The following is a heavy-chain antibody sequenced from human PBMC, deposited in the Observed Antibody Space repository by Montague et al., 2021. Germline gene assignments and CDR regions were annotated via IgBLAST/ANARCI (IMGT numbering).Heavy chain of an antibody. CDR1: GFTFSSYW. V-gene: IGHV3-74*01. CDR2: INSDGSST. Sequence: SLRLSCAASGFTFSSYWMHWVRQAPGKGLVWVPRINSDGSSTSYADSVKGRFTISRDNAKNTLYLQMNSLRAVDTAVYYCARDGDYYDSGGYYPGYWGQGTLVTVSS. J-gene: IGHJ4*02. CDR3: ARDGDYYDSGGYYPGY. D-gene: IGHD3-22*01.